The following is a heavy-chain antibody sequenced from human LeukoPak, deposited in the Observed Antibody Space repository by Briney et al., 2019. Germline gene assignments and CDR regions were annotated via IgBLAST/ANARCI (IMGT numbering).Heavy chain of an antibody. V-gene: IGHV4-39*07. CDR1: GGSISSSSYY. CDR2: IYHSGST. Sequence: SETLSLTCTVSGGSISSSSYYWGWIRQPPGKGLEWIGSIYHSGSTYYNPSLKSRVTISVDTSKNQFSLKLSSVTAADTAVYYCARLEDSSGSFDYWGQGTLVTVSS. D-gene: IGHD3-22*01. J-gene: IGHJ4*02. CDR3: ARLEDSSGSFDY.